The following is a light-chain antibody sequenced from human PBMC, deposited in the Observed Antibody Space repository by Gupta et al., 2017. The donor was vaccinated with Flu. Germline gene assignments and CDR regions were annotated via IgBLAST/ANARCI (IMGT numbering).Light chain of an antibody. CDR3: QSADSSGAYEV. CDR2: NDS. J-gene: IGLJ2*01. CDR1: SLAEQY. Sequence: DSLAEQYSYWYQQKPGQAPVLMIYNDSERPSGIPERCSGSSSGTTVTVTISGVQAADDADYYCQSADSSGAYEVVGGGTKLTVL. V-gene: IGLV3-25*03.